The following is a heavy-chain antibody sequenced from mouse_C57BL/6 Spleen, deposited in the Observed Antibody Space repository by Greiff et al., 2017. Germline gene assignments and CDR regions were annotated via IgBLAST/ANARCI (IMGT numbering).Heavy chain of an antibody. Sequence: EVMLVESGGGLVQPGGSLKLSCAASGFTFSDYYMYWVRQTPEKRLEWVAYISNGGGSTYYPDTVKGRFTISRDNAKNTLYLQMSRLKSEDTAMYYCARRGQLKGTAMDYWGQGTSVTVSS. J-gene: IGHJ4*01. CDR2: ISNGGGST. CDR1: GFTFSDYY. V-gene: IGHV5-12*01. D-gene: IGHD3-2*02. CDR3: ARRGQLKGTAMDY.